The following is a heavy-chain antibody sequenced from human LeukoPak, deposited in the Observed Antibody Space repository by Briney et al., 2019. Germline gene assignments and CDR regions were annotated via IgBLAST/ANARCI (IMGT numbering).Heavy chain of an antibody. D-gene: IGHD3-10*01. CDR3: AKAGANWFDP. CDR2: ISRSGDNT. V-gene: IGHV3-23*01. Sequence: GGSLRLTCAASGFTFSGYAMSWVRQAPGKGLQWVSTISRSGDNTYYADSVKGRFTISRDNSKNMLYVQMNSLRAEDTAIYYCAKAGANWFDPWGQGTLVTVSS. CDR1: GFTFSGYA. J-gene: IGHJ5*02.